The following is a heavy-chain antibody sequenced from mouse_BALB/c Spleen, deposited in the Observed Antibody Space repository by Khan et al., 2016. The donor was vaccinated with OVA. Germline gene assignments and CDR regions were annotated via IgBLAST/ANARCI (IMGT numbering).Heavy chain of an antibody. CDR2: IYPGNGNT. J-gene: IGHJ3*01. CDR1: GYTFTDYY. D-gene: IGHD3-1*01. CDR3: TRSGRGAVAF. Sequence: QVQLKQSGAELARPGASVKLSCKASGYTFTDYYINWVKQRTGQGLEWIGHIYPGNGNTYYNENFKGKATLTADKSSSTAFMHLSSLTSEDSAVYFWTRSGRGAVAFWGQGTLVTVSA. V-gene: IGHV1-77*01.